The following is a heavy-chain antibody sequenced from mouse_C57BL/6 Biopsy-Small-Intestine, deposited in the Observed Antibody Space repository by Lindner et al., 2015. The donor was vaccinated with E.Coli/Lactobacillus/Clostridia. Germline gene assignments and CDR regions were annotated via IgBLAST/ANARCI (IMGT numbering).Heavy chain of an antibody. J-gene: IGHJ2*01. CDR2: ISYDGSN. CDR3: AREGYYGSSYVGYFDV. Sequence: VQLQESGPGLVKPSQSLSPTCSVTGYSITSGYYWNWIRQFPGNKLEWMGYISYDGSNNYNPSLKNRISITRDTSKNQFFLKLNSVTTEDTATYYCAREGYYGSSYVGYFDVWGQGTTLTVSS. CDR1: GYSITSGYY. D-gene: IGHD1-1*01. V-gene: IGHV3-6*01.